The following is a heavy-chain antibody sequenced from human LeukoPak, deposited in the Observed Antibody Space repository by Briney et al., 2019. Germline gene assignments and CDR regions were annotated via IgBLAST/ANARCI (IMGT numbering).Heavy chain of an antibody. CDR3: AKASGSYDAFDI. CDR2: ISDSGGRT. D-gene: IGHD1-26*01. CDR1: GFTFSSYP. J-gene: IGHJ3*02. V-gene: IGHV3-23*01. Sequence: GGSLRLSCAASGFTFSSYPMSWVRQAPGKGLEWVSAISDSGGRTYYADSVKGRFTISRDNSKNTLYLQMNSLRTGDTAVYYCAKASGSYDAFDIWGQGTMVTVSS.